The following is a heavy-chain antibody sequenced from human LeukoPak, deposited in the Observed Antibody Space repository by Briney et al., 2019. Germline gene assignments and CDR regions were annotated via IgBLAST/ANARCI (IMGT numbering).Heavy chain of an antibody. J-gene: IGHJ4*02. Sequence: GGSLRLSCAASGFTFSSYWMSWVRQAPGKGLEWVANIKPDGSEKYYVDSVKGRFTISRDNAKNSLYLQMNSLRAEDTALYYCAKDRRFGELMASLDYWGQGTLVTVSS. CDR2: IKPDGSEK. D-gene: IGHD3-10*01. CDR1: GFTFSSYW. CDR3: AKDRRFGELMASLDY. V-gene: IGHV3-7*03.